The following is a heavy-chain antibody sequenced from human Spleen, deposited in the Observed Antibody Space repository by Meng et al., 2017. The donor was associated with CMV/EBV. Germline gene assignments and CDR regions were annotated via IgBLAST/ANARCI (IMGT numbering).Heavy chain of an antibody. CDR2: ISYDGSNK. J-gene: IGHJ4*02. D-gene: IGHD5-12*01. V-gene: IGHV3-30-3*01. CDR3: AREGATITGDYFDY. Sequence: QVQLVESGXGVVQPGRSLRLSXAASGFTFSSYAMHWVRQAPGKGLEWVAVISYDGSNKYYADSVKGRFTISRDNSKNTLYLQMNSLRAEDTAVYYCAREGATITGDYFDYWGQGTLVTVSS. CDR1: GFTFSSYA.